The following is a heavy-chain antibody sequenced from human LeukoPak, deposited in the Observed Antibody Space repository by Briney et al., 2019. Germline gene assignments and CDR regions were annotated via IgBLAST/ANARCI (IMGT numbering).Heavy chain of an antibody. CDR2: INPNSGGT. CDR1: GYTFTVYY. D-gene: IGHD3-10*01. V-gene: IGHV1-2*02. J-gene: IGHJ4*02. Sequence: ASVTVSCTPSGYTFTVYYMHWVRQAPGHGLEWMGWINPNSGGTNHAQKFQGRVTMTRDTSISTAYMELSRLRSDDTAVYYCARDRPLDADDYYGFYYFDYWGQGTLVTVSS. CDR3: ARDRPLDADDYYGFYYFDY.